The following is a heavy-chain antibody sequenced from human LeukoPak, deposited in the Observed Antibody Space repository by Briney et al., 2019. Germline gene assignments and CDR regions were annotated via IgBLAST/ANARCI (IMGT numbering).Heavy chain of an antibody. D-gene: IGHD6-13*01. V-gene: IGHV3-7*01. CDR1: GFTFSSYW. J-gene: IGHJ4*02. CDR2: IKQDGSEK. Sequence: GGSLRLSCEASGFTFSSYWMCWVRQAPGKGLEWVANIKQDGSEKYYVDSVKGRFTISRDNAKNSLQLQVSSLRAEDTAVYYCATGSSWHTFWGQGTLVTVSS. CDR3: ATGSSWHTF.